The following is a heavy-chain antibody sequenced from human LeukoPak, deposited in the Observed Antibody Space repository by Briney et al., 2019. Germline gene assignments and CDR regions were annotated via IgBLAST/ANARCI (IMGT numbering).Heavy chain of an antibody. CDR1: GYSFTDYW. J-gene: IGHJ5*02. V-gene: IGHV5-51*01. CDR2: IYPGDSDT. Sequence: GESLKISCKGSGYSFTDYWIGWVRQMPGKGLEWMGIIYPGDSDTRYSPSFQGQVTISADKSISTAYLQWSSLKASDTAMYYCARRVWFGELSGWFDPWGQGTLVTVSS. D-gene: IGHD3-10*01. CDR3: ARRVWFGELSGWFDP.